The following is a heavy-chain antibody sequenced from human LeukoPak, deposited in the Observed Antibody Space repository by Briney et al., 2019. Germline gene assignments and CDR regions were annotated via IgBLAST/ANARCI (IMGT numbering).Heavy chain of an antibody. V-gene: IGHV3-7*01. Sequence: PGGSLRLSCAASGFTFSNYWMRWVRQAPGKGLEWVANIKQDGSEKYYVDSMKGRFTISRDNAKNSLYLQMNSLRAEDTAVYYCARESRTSSSSDYWGQGTLVTVSS. CDR2: IKQDGSEK. CDR1: GFTFSNYW. D-gene: IGHD6-6*01. CDR3: ARESRTSSSSDY. J-gene: IGHJ4*02.